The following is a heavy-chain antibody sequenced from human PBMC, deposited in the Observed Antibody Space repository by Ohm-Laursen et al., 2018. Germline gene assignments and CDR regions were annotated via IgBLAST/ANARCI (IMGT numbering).Heavy chain of an antibody. Sequence: SLRLSCTASEFTFSIYDMSWVRQAPGKGLEWVSRISGSGISTHYADSVKGRFTISRDNSKNTLYLQMNSLRAEDTAVYYCARRARYCSSTSCANLFDPWGQGTLVTVSS. CDR1: EFTFSIYD. CDR3: ARRARYCSSTSCANLFDP. CDR2: ISGSGIST. V-gene: IGHV3-23*01. J-gene: IGHJ5*02. D-gene: IGHD2-2*01.